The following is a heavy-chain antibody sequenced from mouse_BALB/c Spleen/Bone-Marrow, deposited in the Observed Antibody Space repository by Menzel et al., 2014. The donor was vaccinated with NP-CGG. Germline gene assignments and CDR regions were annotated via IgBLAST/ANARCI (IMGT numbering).Heavy chain of an antibody. D-gene: IGHD1-2*01. CDR2: ISSGGSYT. V-gene: IGHV5-9*02. CDR3: ARLLRLRYFDY. Sequence: EVQLQESGGGLVKPGGSLKLSCAASGFAFSSYDMSWVRRTPEKRLEWVATISSGGSYTYYPDSVKGRFTISRDNARNTLYLQMSSLRSEDTALYYGARLLRLRYFDYWGQGTTLTVSS. CDR1: GFAFSSYD. J-gene: IGHJ2*01.